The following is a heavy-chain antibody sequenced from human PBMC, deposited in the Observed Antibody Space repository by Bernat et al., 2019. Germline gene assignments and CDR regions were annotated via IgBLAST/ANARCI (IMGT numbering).Heavy chain of an antibody. V-gene: IGHV4-34*01. CDR3: ARGATTAPNLDS. J-gene: IGHJ4*02. CDR1: GGSFSGYY. CDR2: INHSGST. Sequence: QVQLQQWGAGLLKPSETLSLTCAVYGGSFSGYYWSWIRQPPGKGLEWIGEINHSGSTNYNPSLKSRVTISVDTSKNQFSVRLKSVTAADTAVYYCARGATTAPNLDSWGQGGLVTVSS. D-gene: IGHD1-1*01.